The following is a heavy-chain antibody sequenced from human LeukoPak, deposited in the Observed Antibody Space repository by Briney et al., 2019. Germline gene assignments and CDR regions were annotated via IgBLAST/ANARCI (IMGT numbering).Heavy chain of an antibody. Sequence: SETLSLTCAVYGGSFSGYYWSWIRQPPGKGLEWIGEINHSGSTNYNPSLKSRVTISVDTSKNQFSLKLSSVTAADTAVYYCARALGYCSSTSCPLGYYYYYMDVWGKGTTVTISS. CDR1: GGSFSGYY. D-gene: IGHD2-2*01. CDR3: ARALGYCSSTSCPLGYYYYYMDV. CDR2: INHSGST. J-gene: IGHJ6*03. V-gene: IGHV4-34*01.